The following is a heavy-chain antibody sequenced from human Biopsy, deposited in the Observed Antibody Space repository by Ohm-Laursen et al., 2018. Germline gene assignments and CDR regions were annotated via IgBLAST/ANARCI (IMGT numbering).Heavy chain of an antibody. CDR2: TNNNGGRT. CDR1: GFTFSSYA. CDR3: ANWNYYYDSSGPPAFGV. Sequence: SLRLSCAASGFTFSSYAMSWVRQSPGKGLEWVSSTNNNGGRTYYTDSVKGRFTISRDNSKNTLYLQMSSLRAEDTAVYYCANWNYYYDSSGPPAFGVWGQGTMVTVSS. J-gene: IGHJ3*01. V-gene: IGHV3-23*01. D-gene: IGHD3-22*01.